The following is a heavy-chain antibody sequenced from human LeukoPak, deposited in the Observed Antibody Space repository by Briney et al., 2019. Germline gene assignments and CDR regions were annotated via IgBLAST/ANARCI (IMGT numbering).Heavy chain of an antibody. D-gene: IGHD2-2*01. CDR2: ISYDGSNK. Sequence: PGGSLRLSCAASGFTFSSYAMHWARQAPGKGLEWVAVISYDGSNKYYADSVKGRFTISRDNSKNTLYLQMNSLRAEDTAVYYCARGYCSSTSCYPDYWGQGTLVTVSS. V-gene: IGHV3-30-3*01. J-gene: IGHJ4*02. CDR1: GFTFSSYA. CDR3: ARGYCSSTSCYPDY.